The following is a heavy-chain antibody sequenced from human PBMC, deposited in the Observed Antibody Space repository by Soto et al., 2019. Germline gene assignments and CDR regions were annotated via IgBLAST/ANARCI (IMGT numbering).Heavy chain of an antibody. J-gene: IGHJ3*01. Sequence: PGGSLRLSCAVSGFTFSSSDMSWVRQAPGKGLEWVAGISYNGVHTYTYYTDSVKGRFTISRDTSKNTLYLQMNSLRAEDTAVYYCAKDRFSRGHDAFDVWGQGTMVTVSS. CDR1: GFTFSSSD. V-gene: IGHV3-23*01. CDR2: ISYNGVHT. D-gene: IGHD2-2*01. CDR3: AKDRFSRGHDAFDV.